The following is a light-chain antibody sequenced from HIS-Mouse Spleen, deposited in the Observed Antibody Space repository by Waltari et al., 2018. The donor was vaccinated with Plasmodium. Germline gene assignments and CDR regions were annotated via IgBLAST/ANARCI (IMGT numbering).Light chain of an antibody. CDR2: GAS. CDR3: QQYGSSSWT. V-gene: IGKV3-20*01. Sequence: EIVLTQSPGPLSLSPGERATLPCRASQSVSSSYLACYQQKPGQAPRLLIYGASSSATGIPDRFSGSGSGTDFTLTISRLEPEDFAVYYCQQYGSSSWTFGQGTKVEIK. CDR1: QSVSSSY. J-gene: IGKJ1*01.